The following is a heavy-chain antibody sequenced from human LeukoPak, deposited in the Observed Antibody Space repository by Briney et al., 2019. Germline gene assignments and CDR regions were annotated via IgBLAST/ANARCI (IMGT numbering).Heavy chain of an antibody. Sequence: GRSLRLSCAASGFTFSGSAMHWVRQASGKGLEWVGRIRSKTNSYATSYAASVKGRFALSRDDSKNTAYLQMNSLKTEDTAVYYCTRYNVGFESWGQGTLVTVSS. J-gene: IGHJ4*02. CDR3: TRYNVGFES. V-gene: IGHV3-73*01. CDR1: GFTFSGSA. CDR2: IRSKTNSYAT. D-gene: IGHD1-1*01.